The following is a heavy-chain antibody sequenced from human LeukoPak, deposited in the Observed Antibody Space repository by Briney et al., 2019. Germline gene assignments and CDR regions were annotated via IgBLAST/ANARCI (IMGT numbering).Heavy chain of an antibody. CDR1: GGSISSYY. J-gene: IGHJ4*02. Sequence: SETLSLTCTVSGGSISSYYWSWIRQPPGKGLEWIGYIYSSGSAFYNPSLKSRVTISVDTSKNQFSLKLSSVTAADTAVYYCARVLVRGGYYYFDYWGQGTLVTVSS. V-gene: IGHV4-59*06. D-gene: IGHD3-10*01. CDR2: IYSSGSA. CDR3: ARVLVRGGYYYFDY.